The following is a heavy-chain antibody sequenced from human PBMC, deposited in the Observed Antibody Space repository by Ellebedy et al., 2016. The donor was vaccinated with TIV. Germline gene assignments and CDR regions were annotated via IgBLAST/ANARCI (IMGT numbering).Heavy chain of an antibody. CDR2: INQDGSEK. D-gene: IGHD3-10*01. J-gene: IGHJ4*02. CDR3: ARGRAVDY. CDR1: GFKFSNFR. V-gene: IGHV3-7*01. Sequence: GESLKISCPASGFKFSNFRMSWVRQVPGKGPEWVANINQDGSEKYYVDSVRGRFSISRDNAKNSLNLHMNSLRAEDTAVYHCARGRAVDYWGQGTLVTVSS.